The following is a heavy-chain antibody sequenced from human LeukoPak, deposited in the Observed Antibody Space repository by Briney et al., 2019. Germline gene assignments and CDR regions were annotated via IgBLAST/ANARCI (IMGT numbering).Heavy chain of an antibody. CDR3: AREGYYYGSGSPSGMDV. V-gene: IGHV3-21*04. CDR1: GFTFSSYT. CDR2: ISTSSIYI. Sequence: GGSLRLSCAASGFTFSSYTMNWVRQPPGKGLEWVSSISTSSIYIYYADSVKGRFTISRDNSKNTLYLQMNCLRAADTAVYYCAREGYYYGSGSPSGMDVWGKGTTVTISS. J-gene: IGHJ6*03. D-gene: IGHD3-10*01.